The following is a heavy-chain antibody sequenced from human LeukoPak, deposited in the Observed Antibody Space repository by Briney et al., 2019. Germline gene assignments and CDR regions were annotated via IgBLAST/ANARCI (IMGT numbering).Heavy chain of an antibody. J-gene: IGHJ3*02. CDR2: IYDSGST. D-gene: IGHD5-18*01. CDR1: GGSVSSGSYY. V-gene: IGHV4-61*01. CDR3: ARAQRGYSYGLTHSDAFDI. Sequence: PSETLSLTCTVSGGSVSSGSYYWRWIRQPPGKGLEWIGYIYDSGSTNYNPSLKSRVTISVDTSKNQFSLKLSSVTAADTAVYYCARAQRGYSYGLTHSDAFDIWGQGTMVTVSS.